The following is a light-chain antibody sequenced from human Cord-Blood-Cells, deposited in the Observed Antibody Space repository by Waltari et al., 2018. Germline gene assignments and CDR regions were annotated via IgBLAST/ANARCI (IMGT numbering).Light chain of an antibody. CDR3: SSYTSSSYYV. V-gene: IGLV2-14*01. CDR2: DVS. J-gene: IGLJ1*01. CDR1: SSDVGGYNY. Sequence: QSALTQPASVSGSPGQSITISCTGTSSDVGGYNYVSWYQQHPGKAPKLMIYDVSNRPSWVPNRFSGSKSGNTASLTISGLQAEDEADYYCSSYTSSSYYVFGTGTKVTVL.